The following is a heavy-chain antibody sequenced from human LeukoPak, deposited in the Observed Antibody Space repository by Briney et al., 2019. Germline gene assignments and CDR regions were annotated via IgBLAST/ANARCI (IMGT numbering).Heavy chain of an antibody. CDR3: ARVFRGYSYGYGDYYYYMDV. Sequence: SGTLSLTCTVSGGSISSYYWSWIRQPPGKGLEWIGYIYYSGSTNYNPSLKSRVTISVDTSKNQFSLKLSSVTAADTAVYYCARVFRGYSYGYGDYYYYMDVWGKGTTVTISS. D-gene: IGHD5-18*01. CDR2: IYYSGST. V-gene: IGHV4-59*01. J-gene: IGHJ6*03. CDR1: GGSISSYY.